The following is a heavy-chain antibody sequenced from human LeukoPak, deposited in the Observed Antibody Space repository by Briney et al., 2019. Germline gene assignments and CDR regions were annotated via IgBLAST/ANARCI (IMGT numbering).Heavy chain of an antibody. CDR1: GFTFSNYA. V-gene: IGHV3-48*04. J-gene: IGHJ4*01. CDR3: ARDTRGESDY. CDR2: INSNSDTV. Sequence: PGGSLRLSCAASGFTFSNYAMHWVRQAPGKGLEWISYINSNSDTVHYSNSVEGRFTISRDNAKNSLYLQMNSLRAEDTAMYYCARDTRGESDYWGHGTLVTVSS. D-gene: IGHD2-2*01.